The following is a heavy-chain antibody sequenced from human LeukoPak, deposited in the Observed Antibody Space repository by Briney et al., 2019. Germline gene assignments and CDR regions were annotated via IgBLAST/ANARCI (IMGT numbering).Heavy chain of an antibody. CDR2: IYYSGST. D-gene: IGHD4-17*01. V-gene: IGHV4-31*03. J-gene: IGHJ4*02. CDR1: GGSISSGGYY. Sequence: SQTLSLTCTVSGGSISSGGYYWSWIRQHPGKGLEWIGYIYYSGSTYYNLSLKSRLTISVDTSKNQFSLKVSSVTAADTAVYYCARYRFGDSPRYFLDYWGQGTLVFVSS. CDR3: ARYRFGDSPRYFLDY.